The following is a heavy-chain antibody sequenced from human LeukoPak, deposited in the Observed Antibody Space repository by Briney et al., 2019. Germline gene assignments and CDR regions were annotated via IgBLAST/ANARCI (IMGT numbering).Heavy chain of an antibody. CDR3: ARAGHCGGDCYPFDY. CDR2: IYYSGST. J-gene: IGHJ4*02. CDR1: GASISGYY. Sequence: SETLSLTCTFSGASISGYYCSWIRQPPGKGLECIAHIYYSGSTYYSPSLKSRVTISVDTSKNQCSLKLTSVTAADTAVYYCARAGHCGGDCYPFDYWGQGTLVTVSS. D-gene: IGHD2-21*02. V-gene: IGHV4-59*13.